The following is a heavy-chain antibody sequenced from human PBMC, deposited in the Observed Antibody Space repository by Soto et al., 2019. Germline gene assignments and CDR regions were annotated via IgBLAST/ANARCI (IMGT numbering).Heavy chain of an antibody. V-gene: IGHV3-23*01. Sequence: PAGSLRLSWVTSAFSLTSCSMSWVRQTPGKGLEWVSALSRSGGATYYADSVKGRFTISRDTSTNTLYLQMSNLRAEDTAIYYCAKGEMATIRNSFDPWGQGTLVTVSS. D-gene: IGHD5-12*01. J-gene: IGHJ5*02. CDR2: LSRSGGAT. CDR1: AFSLTSCS. CDR3: AKGEMATIRNSFDP.